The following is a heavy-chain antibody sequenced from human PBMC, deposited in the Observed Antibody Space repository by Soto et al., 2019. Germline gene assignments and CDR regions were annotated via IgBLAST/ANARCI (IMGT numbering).Heavy chain of an antibody. CDR2: INPKRGGT. CDR1: GYTFSDYF. CDR3: ARDSGIPGRYWYFGL. Sequence: QVQLVQSGAEVKKPGASVKVSCTTYGYTFSDYFLHWVRQAPGQGPEWMGFINPKRGGTEYAQKFQGRVTMTRDTPSSTVYMDLSGLTSDDTAIYYCARDSGIPGRYWYFGLWGRGTLVTVSS. D-gene: IGHD2-21*01. J-gene: IGHJ2*01. V-gene: IGHV1-2*02.